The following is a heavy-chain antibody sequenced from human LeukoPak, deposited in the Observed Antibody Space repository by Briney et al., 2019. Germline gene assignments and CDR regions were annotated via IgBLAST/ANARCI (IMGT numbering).Heavy chain of an antibody. CDR2: IYYSGST. V-gene: IGHV4-39*07. J-gene: IGHJ3*02. Sequence: SETLSLTCTVSGGSISSSSYFWGWIRQPPGKGLEWIGNIYYSGSTYYNPSLKSRVTISVDTSKNQFSLKLSSVTAADTAVYYCAREISSLDDAFDIWGQGTMVTVSS. D-gene: IGHD6-13*01. CDR3: AREISSLDDAFDI. CDR1: GGSISSSSYF.